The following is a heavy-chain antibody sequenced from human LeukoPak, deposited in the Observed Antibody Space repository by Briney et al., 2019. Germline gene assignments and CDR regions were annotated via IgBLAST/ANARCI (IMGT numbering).Heavy chain of an antibody. J-gene: IGHJ4*02. CDR2: ISYDGSNK. D-gene: IGHD2-21*02. CDR1: GSTFSSYA. CDR3: ASFPGVTPLNDY. V-gene: IGHV3-30-3*01. Sequence: PGRSLRLSCAASGSTFSSYAMHWVRQAPGKGLEWVAVISYDGSNKYYADSVKGRFTISRDNSKNTLYLQMNSLRAEDTAVYYCASFPGVTPLNDYWGQGTPVTVSS.